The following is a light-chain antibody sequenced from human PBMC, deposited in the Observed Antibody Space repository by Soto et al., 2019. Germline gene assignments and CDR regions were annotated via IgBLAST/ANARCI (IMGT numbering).Light chain of an antibody. CDR1: QSLSSNS. Sequence: EVVLAQSPDTLSLCPGERATLSCRASQSLSSNSLAWYQQKPGQAPRLLVSGASSRAAGIADRFSGSGSGADFTLTISRLEPEDFAVYYCQQYDVSPLTFGGGTTVEI. V-gene: IGKV3-20*01. J-gene: IGKJ4*01. CDR2: GAS. CDR3: QQYDVSPLT.